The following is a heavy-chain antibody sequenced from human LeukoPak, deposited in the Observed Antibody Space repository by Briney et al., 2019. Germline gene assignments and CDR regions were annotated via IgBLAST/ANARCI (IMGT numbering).Heavy chain of an antibody. J-gene: IGHJ6*03. Sequence: PGGSLRLSCAASGFTFSSYSMNWVRQAPGKGLEWVSYISSSSSTIYYADSVKGRFTISRDNAKNSLYLQVNSLRAEDTAVYYCARDLSSGSRDYYYYMDVWGKGTTVTVSS. D-gene: IGHD6-19*01. CDR2: ISSSSSTI. CDR3: ARDLSSGSRDYYYYMDV. CDR1: GFTFSSYS. V-gene: IGHV3-48*01.